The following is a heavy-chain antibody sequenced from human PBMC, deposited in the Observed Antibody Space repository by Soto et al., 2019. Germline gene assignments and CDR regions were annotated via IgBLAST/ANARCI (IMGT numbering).Heavy chain of an antibody. CDR1: GGSISSYY. J-gene: IGHJ1*01. Sequence: QVQLQESGPGLVKPSETLSLTCTVSGGSISSYYWSWIRQPPGKGLEWIGYIYYSGSTNYNPSLKSRVTISVDTSKNQFSLKLSSVTAADTAVYYCASQGYDYGDYGYFQHWGQGTLVTVSS. V-gene: IGHV4-59*08. D-gene: IGHD4-17*01. CDR2: IYYSGST. CDR3: ASQGYDYGDYGYFQH.